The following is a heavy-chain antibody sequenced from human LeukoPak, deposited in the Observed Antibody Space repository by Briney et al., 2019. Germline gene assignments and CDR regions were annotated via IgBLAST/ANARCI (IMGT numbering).Heavy chain of an antibody. CDR1: GFTFSSYG. J-gene: IGHJ4*02. CDR2: ISYDGSNK. D-gene: IGHD3-22*01. V-gene: IGHV3-30*18. Sequence: PGGSLRLSCAASGFTFSSYGMDWARQAPGKGLEWVAVISYDGSNKYYADSVKGRFTISRDNSKNTLYLQMNSLRAEDTAVYYCAKPVSYYDSSGYPLDYWGQGTLVTVSS. CDR3: AKPVSYYDSSGYPLDY.